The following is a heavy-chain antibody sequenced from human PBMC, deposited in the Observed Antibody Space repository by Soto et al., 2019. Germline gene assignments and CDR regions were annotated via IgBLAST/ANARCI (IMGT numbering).Heavy chain of an antibody. CDR2: IYPGASDP. D-gene: IGHD3-22*01. CDR1: GNRFTTYW. Sequence: GESLKISCEGSGNRFTTYWIGWVRQMPGKGLEWMGIIYPGASDPTYSPSFQGQVTITADKSSSTAYLQWNSLKASDTAMYYCASSIYYSYSGGYVPPLFEFWGQGTQVTVSS. CDR3: ASSIYYSYSGGYVPPLFEF. J-gene: IGHJ4*02. V-gene: IGHV5-51*01.